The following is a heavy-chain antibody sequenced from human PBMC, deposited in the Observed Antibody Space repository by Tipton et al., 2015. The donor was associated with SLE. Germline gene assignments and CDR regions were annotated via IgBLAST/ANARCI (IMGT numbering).Heavy chain of an antibody. J-gene: IGHJ4*02. Sequence: SLRLSCAASGFTFSSYSMNWVRQAPGKGLEWASSISSSSSYIYYADSVKGRFTISRDNAKNSLYLQMNSLRAEDTAVYYCARVGAGLPRDWGQGTLVTVSS. V-gene: IGHV3-21*03. D-gene: IGHD1-26*01. CDR3: ARVGAGLPRD. CDR1: GFTFSSYS. CDR2: ISSSSSYI.